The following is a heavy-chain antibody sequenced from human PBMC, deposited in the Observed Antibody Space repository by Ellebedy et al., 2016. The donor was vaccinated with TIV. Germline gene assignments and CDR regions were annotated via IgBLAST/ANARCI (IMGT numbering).Heavy chain of an antibody. CDR1: GFTVSSNY. Sequence: GGSLKLSXAASGFTVSSNYMSWVRQAPGKGLEWVSVIYSGGSTYYADSVKGRFTISRHNSKNTLYLQMNSLRAEDTAVYYCARWGGYSNYFDYWGQGTLVTVSS. J-gene: IGHJ4*02. D-gene: IGHD3-3*01. CDR3: ARWGGYSNYFDY. V-gene: IGHV3-53*04. CDR2: IYSGGST.